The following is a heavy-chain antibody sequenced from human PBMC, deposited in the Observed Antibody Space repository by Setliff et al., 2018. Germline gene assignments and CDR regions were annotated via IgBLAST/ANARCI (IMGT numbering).Heavy chain of an antibody. D-gene: IGHD3-10*01. V-gene: IGHV4-31*01. CDR2: MNYGGTA. CDR3: ARHVGSRSRGYNYYYYYMDV. CDR1: GASISSSSVNNF. J-gene: IGHJ6*03. Sequence: KTSETLSLTCTVSGASISSSSVNNFWTWIRQLPGKGLEWIGYMNYGGTAYYNPSLKSLVSISIDTSKNQFSLKLASVTAADTAVYYCARHVGSRSRGYNYYYYYMDVWGKGTTVTVSS.